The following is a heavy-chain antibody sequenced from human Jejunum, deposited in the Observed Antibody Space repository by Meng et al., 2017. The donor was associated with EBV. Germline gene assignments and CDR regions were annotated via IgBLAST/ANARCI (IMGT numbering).Heavy chain of an antibody. CDR2: VYWDDYK. V-gene: IGHV2-5*02. Sequence: QITLKESGPTPVKPTQTLTLTCPFSGFSLSTSGVGVGWIRQPPGKALEFLALVYWDDYKPFSPSLKNRLTITKDTSKNQVVFTMTNMDPVDTATYYCAHRKDGTFDFWGQGTLVTVSS. CDR1: GFSLSTSGVG. D-gene: IGHD6-6*01. J-gene: IGHJ4*02. CDR3: AHRKDGTFDF.